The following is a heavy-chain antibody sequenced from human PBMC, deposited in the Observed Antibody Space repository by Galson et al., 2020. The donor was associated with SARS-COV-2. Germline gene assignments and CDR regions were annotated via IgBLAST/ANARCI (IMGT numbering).Heavy chain of an antibody. CDR3: ARGNRGFDY. J-gene: IGHJ4*02. CDR1: GGSLSSGDYY. V-gene: IGHV4-30-4*01. Sequence: ETSETLSLTCTVSGGSLSSGDYYWSWIHQPPGKGLEWIGHVYHSGNTSYNPSLESRLTLSVDTSKNLFSLKLRSVTAADTAVYYCARGNRGFDYWGQGVLVTVSS. D-gene: IGHD3-10*01. CDR2: VYHSGNT.